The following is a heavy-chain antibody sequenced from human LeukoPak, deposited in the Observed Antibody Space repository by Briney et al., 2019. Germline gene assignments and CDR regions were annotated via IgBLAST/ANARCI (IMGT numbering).Heavy chain of an antibody. D-gene: IGHD3-10*01. CDR3: AKDMYYGSGSYGFDY. J-gene: IGHJ4*02. Sequence: GGSLRLSCAASGFTFSSYAMSWVRQAPGKGLEWVSAISGSGGSTYYADSVKGRFTISRDNSKNTLYLQMNSLRAEDTAVYYCAKDMYYGSGSYGFDYWGQGTLVTVSS. CDR1: GFTFSSYA. V-gene: IGHV3-23*01. CDR2: ISGSGGST.